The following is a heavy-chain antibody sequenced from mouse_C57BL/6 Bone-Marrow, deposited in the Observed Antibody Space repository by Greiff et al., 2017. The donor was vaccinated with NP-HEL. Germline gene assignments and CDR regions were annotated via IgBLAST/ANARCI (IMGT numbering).Heavy chain of an antibody. Sequence: EVKLQESGAELVRPGASVKLSCTASGFNIKDDYMHWVKQRPEQGLEWIGWIDPENGDTEYASKFQGKAPITADTSSNTAYLQLSSLTSEDTAVYYCTTQYYYAMDYWGQGTSVTVSS. J-gene: IGHJ4*01. CDR2: IDPENGDT. CDR1: GFNIKDDY. V-gene: IGHV14-4*01. CDR3: TTQYYYAMDY.